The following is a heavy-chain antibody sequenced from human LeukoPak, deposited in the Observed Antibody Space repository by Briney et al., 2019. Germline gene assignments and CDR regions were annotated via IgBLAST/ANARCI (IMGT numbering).Heavy chain of an antibody. Sequence: SQTLSLTCTVSGGSISSGDYYWSWIRQPPGKGLEWIGYIYYSGSTHYNPSLKSRVTISVDTSKNQFSLKLSSVTAADTAVYYCARERGLVRDFDYWGQGTLVTVSS. V-gene: IGHV4-30-4*01. CDR1: GGSISSGDYY. D-gene: IGHD3-10*01. CDR3: ARERGLVRDFDY. CDR2: IYYSGST. J-gene: IGHJ4*02.